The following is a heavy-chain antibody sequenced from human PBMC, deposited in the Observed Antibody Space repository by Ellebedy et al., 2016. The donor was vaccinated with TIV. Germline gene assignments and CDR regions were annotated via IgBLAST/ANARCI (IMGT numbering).Heavy chain of an antibody. D-gene: IGHD2-2*01. CDR2: ISAYNGNT. CDR1: GYTFTSYG. CDR3: ARSHCSTTTCYEAFDI. V-gene: IGHV1-18*01. Sequence: ASVKVSXXASGYTFTSYGISWVRQTPGQGLEWMGWISAYNGNTNYAQKLQGRVTMTTDSSTSTVYMELRSLRSDDTAVYYCARSHCSTTTCYEAFDIWGQGTLITVSS. J-gene: IGHJ3*02.